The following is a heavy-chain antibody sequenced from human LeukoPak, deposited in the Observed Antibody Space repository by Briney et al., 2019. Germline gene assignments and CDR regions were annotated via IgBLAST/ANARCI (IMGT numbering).Heavy chain of an antibody. J-gene: IGHJ3*02. Sequence: PSETLSLTCTVSGGSIMVAAYSWSWIRQPPGKGLEGIGYIYYSGRSYYHPSLKSRVTISLDRSNNQFSLRLSSVTAADTAVYFCARGYGDNSGAFDIWGQGTLVTVSS. V-gene: IGHV4-30-2*01. CDR1: GGSIMVAAYS. CDR2: IYYSGRS. CDR3: ARGYGDNSGAFDI. D-gene: IGHD4-23*01.